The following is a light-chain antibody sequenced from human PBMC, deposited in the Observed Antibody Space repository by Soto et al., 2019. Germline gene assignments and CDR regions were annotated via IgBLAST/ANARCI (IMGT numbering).Light chain of an antibody. Sequence: SVLTXPASVSGSPGQSITIACTGTSSDVGAYNSVSWYQQEPGKAPKLMIYEVTNRPSGVSNRFSGSKSANTASLTISGLQAEDEADYYCSSYTRSSTFVFGTGTKVTVL. V-gene: IGLV2-14*01. CDR2: EVT. CDR3: SSYTRSSTFV. J-gene: IGLJ1*01. CDR1: SSDVGAYNS.